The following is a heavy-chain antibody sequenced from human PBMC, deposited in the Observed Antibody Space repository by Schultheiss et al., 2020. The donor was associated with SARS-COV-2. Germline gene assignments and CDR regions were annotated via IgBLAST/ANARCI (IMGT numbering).Heavy chain of an antibody. CDR3: ARNRRWLQSWPYDAFDI. CDR1: GFTFSSYA. V-gene: IGHV3-30*01. Sequence: GGSLRLSCAASGFTFSSYAMHWVRQAPGKGLEWVAVISYDGSNKYYADSVKGRFTISRDNSKNTLYLQMNSLRAEDTAVYYCARNRRWLQSWPYDAFDIWGQGTMVTVSS. CDR2: ISYDGSNK. J-gene: IGHJ3*02. D-gene: IGHD5-24*01.